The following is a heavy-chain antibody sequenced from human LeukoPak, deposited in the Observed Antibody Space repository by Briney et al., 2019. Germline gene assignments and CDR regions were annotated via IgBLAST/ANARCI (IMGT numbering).Heavy chain of an antibody. J-gene: IGHJ5*02. D-gene: IGHD6-13*01. CDR1: GFTFSSYW. Sequence: PGGSLRLSCAASGFTFSSYWMHWVRQAPGKGLVWVSRINTDGSSTSYADSVKGRFTISRDNAKNTLYLQMNSLRAEDTAVYHCARDLTQPSSSSWYWFDPWGQGTLVTVSS. CDR3: ARDLTQPSSSSWYWFDP. CDR2: INTDGSST. V-gene: IGHV3-74*01.